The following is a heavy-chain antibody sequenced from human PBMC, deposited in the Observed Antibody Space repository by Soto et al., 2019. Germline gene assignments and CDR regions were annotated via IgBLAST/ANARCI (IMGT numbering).Heavy chain of an antibody. V-gene: IGHV4-4*02. J-gene: IGHJ4*02. D-gene: IGHD1-26*01. CDR1: SGSILNDNW. CDR3: VSNGYYSLDY. Sequence: SGPLSRTCTVSSGSILNDNWLSLVRHPPGKLLEWIGEIHHRGYTNYNPSLKSRVTISVEKSKNQFFLKLNSLTAADTAVYYCVSNGYYSLDYWGQGILVTSPQ. CDR2: IHHRGYT.